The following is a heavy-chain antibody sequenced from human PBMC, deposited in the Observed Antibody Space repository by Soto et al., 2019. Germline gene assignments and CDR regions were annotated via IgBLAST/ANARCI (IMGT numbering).Heavy chain of an antibody. CDR2: IYYSGIT. CDR3: ARLEYYYDSSGSTEEYYYYGMDV. CDR1: GGSISSYY. V-gene: IGHV4-59*01. Sequence: PSETLSLTCTVSGGSISSYYWSWIRQPPGKGLEWIGSIYYSGITNYNPSLKSRVTIAVDTSKNQFSLKLSSVTAADTAVYYCARLEYYYDSSGSTEEYYYYGMDVWGQGTTVTVSS. J-gene: IGHJ6*02. D-gene: IGHD3-22*01.